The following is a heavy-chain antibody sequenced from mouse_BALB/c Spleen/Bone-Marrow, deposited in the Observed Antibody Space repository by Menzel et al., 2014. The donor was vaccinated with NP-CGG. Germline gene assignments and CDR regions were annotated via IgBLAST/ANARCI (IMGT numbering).Heavy chain of an antibody. D-gene: IGHD1-1*01. Sequence: QVQLQQSGAELMKPGASVKISCKATGYTFXRYWIEWVKQRPGHGLEWIGEILPGSGSTNYNEKFKGKATFTADTSSNTAYMQPSSLTSGDSAVYYCARWGYGSSYVGYFDVWGAGTTVTVSS. J-gene: IGHJ1*01. CDR1: GYTFXRYW. CDR2: ILPGSGST. V-gene: IGHV1-9*01. CDR3: ARWGYGSSYVGYFDV.